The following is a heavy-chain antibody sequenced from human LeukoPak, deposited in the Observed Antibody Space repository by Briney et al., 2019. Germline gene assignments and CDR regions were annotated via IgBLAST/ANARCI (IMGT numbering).Heavy chain of an antibody. CDR2: IYYSGST. CDR3: ARHDDGYNLSFDY. CDR1: GGSISSYY. J-gene: IGHJ4*02. Sequence: SETLSLTCTVSGGSISSYYWSWIRQPPGKGLEWIGYIYYSGSTNYNPSLKSRVTISVDTSKNQFSLKLSSVTAADTAVYYCARHDDGYNLSFDYWGQGTLVTVSS. V-gene: IGHV4-59*08. D-gene: IGHD5-24*01.